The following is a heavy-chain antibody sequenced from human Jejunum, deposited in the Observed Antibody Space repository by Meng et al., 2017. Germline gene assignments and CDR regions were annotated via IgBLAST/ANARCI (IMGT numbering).Heavy chain of an antibody. V-gene: IGHV3-23*01. CDR1: GFTFSRYA. D-gene: IGHD3-10*01. J-gene: IGHJ3*01. CDR3: AKVTDASGTYYTSAFDV. CDR2: ISGSGGIT. Sequence: GESLKISCAASGFTFSRYAMSWVRQAPGKGLEWVSVISGSGGITYYAESVKGQFIISRDNYENVLYLQMSSLRGEDTALYFCAKVTDASGTYYTSAFDVWGQGTLVTVSS.